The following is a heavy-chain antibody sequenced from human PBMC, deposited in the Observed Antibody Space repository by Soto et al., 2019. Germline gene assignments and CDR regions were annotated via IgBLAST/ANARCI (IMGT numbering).Heavy chain of an antibody. CDR2: IYDTGSV. Sequence: QVQLQESGPGLVKPSGTLSLTCTVSGGSIRDYYWSWIRQPAGKGLEWIGRIYDTGSVNYNPSLKSRVTISVDTSQNQLSLKLSPVTAADTAIYYCARVQRYSGSYRWFDPWGQGTLVTVSS. V-gene: IGHV4-4*07. CDR1: GGSIRDYY. D-gene: IGHD5-12*01. CDR3: ARVQRYSGSYRWFDP. J-gene: IGHJ5*02.